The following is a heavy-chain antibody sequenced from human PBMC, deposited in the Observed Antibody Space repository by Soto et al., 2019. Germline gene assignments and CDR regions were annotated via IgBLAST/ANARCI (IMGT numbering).Heavy chain of an antibody. Sequence: SETLSPTWIVSGESISSSSHYWGWIRQPPGKGWVWIGRIYYSGRISYNPYFKSRVTISIATSKKQFSLKLRSETDTDTAVYNCARQRTTVVSQADVDHWGQRALVTV. CDR2: IYYSGRI. CDR1: GESISSSSHY. D-gene: IGHD2-21*01. V-gene: IGHV4-39*01. J-gene: IGHJ4*02. CDR3: ARQRTTVVSQADVDH.